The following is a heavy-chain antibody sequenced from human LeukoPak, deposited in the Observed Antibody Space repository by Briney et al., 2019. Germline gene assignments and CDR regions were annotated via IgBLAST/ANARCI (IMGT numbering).Heavy chain of an antibody. J-gene: IGHJ4*02. D-gene: IGHD6-19*01. CDR3: ARDGAGSGWYPLDY. V-gene: IGHV4-30-4*08. Sequence: SQTLSLTCTVSGGSISSGDYYWSWIRQPPGKGLEWIGYIYYSGSTYYNPSLKSRVTISVDTSKNQLSLKLSSVTAADTAVYYCARDGAGSGWYPLDYWGQGTLVTVSS. CDR1: GGSISSGDYY. CDR2: IYYSGST.